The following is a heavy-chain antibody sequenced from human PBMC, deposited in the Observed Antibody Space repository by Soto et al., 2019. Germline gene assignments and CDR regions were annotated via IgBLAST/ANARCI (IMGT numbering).Heavy chain of an antibody. V-gene: IGHV4-61*08. CDR2: IYYSGST. CDR3: ERILLRFGELSRFDP. D-gene: IGHD3-10*01. CDR1: GGSISSGDYY. Sequence: SETLSLTCTVSGGSISSGDYYWSWIRQHPGKGLEWIGYIYYSGSTNYNPSLKSRVTISVDTSKNQFSLKLSSVTAADTAVYYCERILLRFGELSRFDPWGQGTLVTVSS. J-gene: IGHJ5*02.